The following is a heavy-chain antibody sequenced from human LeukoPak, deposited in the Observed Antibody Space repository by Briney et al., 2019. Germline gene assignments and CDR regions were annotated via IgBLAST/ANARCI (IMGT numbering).Heavy chain of an antibody. CDR1: GFTFSNYY. CDR2: ISSSGTTI. J-gene: IGHJ4*02. D-gene: IGHD3-10*01. V-gene: IGHV3-11*01. CDR3: ASLRGVNR. Sequence: GALRLSCAASGFTFSNYYMNWIRQPPGKGLEWVSYISSSGTTIYYADSVRGRFTVSRDNAKNSLYLQMDSLSAEDTAVYYCASLRGVNRWGQGTLVTVSS.